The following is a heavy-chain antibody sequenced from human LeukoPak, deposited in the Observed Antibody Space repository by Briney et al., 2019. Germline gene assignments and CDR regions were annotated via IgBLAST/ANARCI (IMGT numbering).Heavy chain of an antibody. CDR3: AKDGSAYCSGGSCSTH. D-gene: IGHD2-15*01. CDR2: ISGSGGST. J-gene: IGHJ4*02. Sequence: PGGSLRLSCAASGFTFSSYAMSWVRQAPGKGLEWVSAISGSGGSTYYADSVKGRFTISRDNAKNSLYLQMNSLRAEDTALYYCAKDGSAYCSGGSCSTHWGKGTLVTVSS. V-gene: IGHV3-23*01. CDR1: GFTFSSYA.